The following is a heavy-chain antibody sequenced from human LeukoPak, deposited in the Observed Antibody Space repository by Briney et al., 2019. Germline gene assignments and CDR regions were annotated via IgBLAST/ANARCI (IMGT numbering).Heavy chain of an antibody. J-gene: IGHJ4*02. D-gene: IGHD5-12*01. CDR3: AKDLAWISVRGSLDY. CDR1: GFTFSSYG. Sequence: PGGSLRLSCAASGFTFSSYGMHWVRQAPGKGLERVAFIRYDGSNKYYADSVKGRFTISRDNSKNTLYLQMNSLRAEDTAVYYCAKDLAWISVRGSLDYWGQGTLVTVSS. CDR2: IRYDGSNK. V-gene: IGHV3-30*02.